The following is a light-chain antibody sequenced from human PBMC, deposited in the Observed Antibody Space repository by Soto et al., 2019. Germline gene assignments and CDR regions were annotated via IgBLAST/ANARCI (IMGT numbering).Light chain of an antibody. V-gene: IGKV3-20*01. CDR2: GAS. CDR3: RHYGGSPPVT. Sequence: IVLTQSPFSLSFSPVERATLSFIASQSVSISYLAWYHQKPGQSPRLLIYGASTRATGIPARFSGSGSGTEFTLTISRLEPEDFAVYYCRHYGGSPPVTFGQGTRLEIK. J-gene: IGKJ5*01. CDR1: QSVSISY.